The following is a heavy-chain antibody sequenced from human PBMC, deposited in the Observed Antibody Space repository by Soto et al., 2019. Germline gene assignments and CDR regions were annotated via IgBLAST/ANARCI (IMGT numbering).Heavy chain of an antibody. J-gene: IGHJ6*02. CDR1: GYTFTSYG. Sequence: ASVKVSCKASGYTFTSYGISWVRQAPGQGLEWMGWISAYNGSTNYAQKLQGRVTMTTDTSTSTAYMELRSLRSDDTAVYYCARASRIVAPISDSVPGYCYGMDVWGQGTTVTASS. V-gene: IGHV1-18*01. CDR2: ISAYNGST. D-gene: IGHD5-12*01. CDR3: ARASRIVAPISDSVPGYCYGMDV.